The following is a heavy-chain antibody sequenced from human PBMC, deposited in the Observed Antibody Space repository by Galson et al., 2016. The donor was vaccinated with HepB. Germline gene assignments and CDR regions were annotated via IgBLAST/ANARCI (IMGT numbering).Heavy chain of an antibody. V-gene: IGHV3-33*01. CDR1: GFTFSSYG. CDR3: ARDLSYGARMFDY. Sequence: SLRLSCAASGFTFSSYGMHWVRQAPGKGLEWVALIWYDGSHKYYADSVKGRFTISRDNSKNTLHLQMNSLRAEDTAVYYCARDLSYGARMFDYWGQGTLVTVSS. J-gene: IGHJ4*02. D-gene: IGHD5-18*01. CDR2: IWYDGSHK.